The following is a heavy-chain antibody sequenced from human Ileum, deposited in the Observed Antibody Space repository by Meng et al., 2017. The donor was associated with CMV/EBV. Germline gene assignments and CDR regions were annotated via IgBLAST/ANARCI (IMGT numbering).Heavy chain of an antibody. D-gene: IGHD2-2*01. CDR3: CRSSAVAIDT. J-gene: IGHJ3*02. CDR2: INNDGSVT. CDR1: GFTFRHYW. Sequence: GGSLRLSCAAPGFTFRHYWMHWVRQAPGKGLVWVTGINNDGSVTDYADSVKGRFTFSRDNAKNTLYLQMNSLRLKDTAVYYCCRSSAVAIDTWGQGTMVTVSS. V-gene: IGHV3-74*01.